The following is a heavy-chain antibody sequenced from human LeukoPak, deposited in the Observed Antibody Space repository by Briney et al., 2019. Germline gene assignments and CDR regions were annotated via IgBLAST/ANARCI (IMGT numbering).Heavy chain of an antibody. D-gene: IGHD2-2*01. CDR3: ARGIVVVPAAIED. CDR2: IYYSGST. Sequence: SETLFLTCTVSGGSISSSSYYWGWIRQPPGKGLEWIGSIYYSGSTYYNPSLKSRVTISVDTSKNQFSLKLSSVTAADTAVYYCARGIVVVPAAIEDWGQGTLVTVSS. V-gene: IGHV4-39*07. J-gene: IGHJ4*02. CDR1: GGSISSSSYY.